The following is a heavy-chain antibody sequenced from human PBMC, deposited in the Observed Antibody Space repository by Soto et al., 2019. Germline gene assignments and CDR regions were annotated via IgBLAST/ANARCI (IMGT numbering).Heavy chain of an antibody. Sequence: QVQLQESGPGLVKPSQTLSLTCTVSGGSISSGGYYWSWIRQHPGKGLEWIGYIYYSGSTYYNPSLKSRVTISVDTSKNQLSLKLSSVTAADTAVYYCARAPYYYGSGSYLGNWFDPWGQGTLVTVSS. CDR1: GGSISSGGYY. CDR3: ARAPYYYGSGSYLGNWFDP. V-gene: IGHV4-31*03. J-gene: IGHJ5*02. D-gene: IGHD3-10*01. CDR2: IYYSGST.